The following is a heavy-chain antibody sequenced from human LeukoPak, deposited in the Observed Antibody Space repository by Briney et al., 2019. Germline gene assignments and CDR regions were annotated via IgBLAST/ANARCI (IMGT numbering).Heavy chain of an antibody. D-gene: IGHD4-17*01. CDR2: VHYSGST. CDR3: ATGRSIRYFDY. V-gene: IGHV4-59*08. CDR1: GVSIFSYY. Sequence: PSETLSLTCSVSGVSIFSYYWNWIRQPPGKGLEWIGYVHYSGSTNYNPSLKSRVTISVDTSKSQFSLKLSSATAADTAVYYCATGRSIRYFDYWGQGTLVTVSP. J-gene: IGHJ4*02.